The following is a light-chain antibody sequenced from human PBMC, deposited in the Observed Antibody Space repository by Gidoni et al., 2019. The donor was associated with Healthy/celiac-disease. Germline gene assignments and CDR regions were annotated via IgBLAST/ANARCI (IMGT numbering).Light chain of an antibody. CDR2: GKN. CDR1: SLRSYY. Sequence: SSELTQDPAVSVALGQTVRTTCQGDSLRSYYASWYQQKPGQAPVLVIYGKNNRPSGIPDRFSGSSSGNTASLPGPLSGSLSSLSGNHVVFGGGTKLTVL. V-gene: IGLV3-19*01. J-gene: IGLJ2*01. CDR3: VV.